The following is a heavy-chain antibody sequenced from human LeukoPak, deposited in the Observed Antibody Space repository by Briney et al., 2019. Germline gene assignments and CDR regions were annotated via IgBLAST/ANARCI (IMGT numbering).Heavy chain of an antibody. Sequence: ASVKVSCKASGYTFTNYDINWVRQAAGQGLEWMGWMNPNSGDTGYVEKFQGRVTMTRDTSMNTAYMELSSLRSEDTAVYYCTRSGFGGGVHFDYWGQGTTVTVSS. D-gene: IGHD3-16*01. J-gene: IGHJ4*02. V-gene: IGHV1-8*01. CDR3: TRSGFGGGVHFDY. CDR1: GYTFTNYD. CDR2: MNPNSGDT.